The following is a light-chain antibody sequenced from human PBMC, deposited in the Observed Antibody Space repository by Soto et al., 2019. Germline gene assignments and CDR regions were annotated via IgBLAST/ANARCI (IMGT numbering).Light chain of an antibody. V-gene: IGKV4-1*01. CDR3: QQYYNTPYT. J-gene: IGKJ2*01. CDR1: QSVLYSSNNKNY. Sequence: DIVMTQSPDSLAVSLGERVTINCKSSQSVLYSSNNKNYLAWHQQKPGQPPKLLIYWASTRESGVPDRFSGSGSGTDFTLTVSSLQAEDVAVYYCQQYYNTPYTFGQGTKLEIK. CDR2: WAS.